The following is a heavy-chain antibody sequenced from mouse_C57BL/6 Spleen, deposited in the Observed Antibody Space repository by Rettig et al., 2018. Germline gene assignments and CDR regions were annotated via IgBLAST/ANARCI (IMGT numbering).Heavy chain of an antibody. Sequence: ELVRPGASVKLSCTASGFNIKDDYMHWVKQRPEQGLEWIGWIDPENGDTEYASKFQGKATITADTSSNTAYLQLSSLTSEDTAVYYCTTWGYDDGYWGQGTTLTV. CDR3: TTWGYDDGY. CDR2: IDPENGDT. D-gene: IGHD2-2*01. CDR1: GFNIKDDY. V-gene: IGHV14-4*01. J-gene: IGHJ2*01.